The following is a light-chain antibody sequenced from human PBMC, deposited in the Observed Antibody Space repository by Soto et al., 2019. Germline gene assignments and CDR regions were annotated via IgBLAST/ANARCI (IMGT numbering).Light chain of an antibody. Sequence: EILMTQSPAPLSVSPGERVTLSCRASQSVSSNLVWYQQRPGQAPRVLIYGASNRATGVPARFSGGGSGTEFTLTITSLQSEDFAVYFCQQYNKWPAITFGQGTRLEIK. CDR1: QSVSSN. V-gene: IGKV3-15*01. CDR3: QQYNKWPAIT. CDR2: GAS. J-gene: IGKJ5*01.